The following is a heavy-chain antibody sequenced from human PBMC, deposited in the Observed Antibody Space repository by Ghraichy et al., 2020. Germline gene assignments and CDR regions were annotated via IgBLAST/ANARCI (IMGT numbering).Heavy chain of an antibody. J-gene: IGHJ4*02. CDR1: GFTFSDYY. CDR3: ARAAGIAAAAHFDY. V-gene: IGHV3-11*06. D-gene: IGHD6-13*01. CDR2: ISSSSSYT. Sequence: LSLTCAASGFTFSDYYMSWIRQAPGKGLEWVSYISSSSSYTNYADSVKGRFTISRDNAKNSLYLQMNSLRAEDTAVYYCARAAGIAAAAHFDYWGQGTLVTVSS.